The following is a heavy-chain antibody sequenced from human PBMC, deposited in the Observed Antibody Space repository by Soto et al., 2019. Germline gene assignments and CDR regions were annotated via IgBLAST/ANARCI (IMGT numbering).Heavy chain of an antibody. V-gene: IGHV1-8*01. J-gene: IGHJ4*02. CDR1: GYTFTSYD. CDR3: ARDVMTTVTTFDY. CDR2: MNPNSGNA. Sequence: QVQLVQSGAEVKKPGASVKVSCKASGYTFTSYDINWVRQATGQGLEWMGWMNPNSGNAGYAQKFQGRVTMTRNTYISTAYMDLSSLTSEDTAVYYCARDVMTTVTTFDYWGQGTLVTVSS. D-gene: IGHD4-17*01.